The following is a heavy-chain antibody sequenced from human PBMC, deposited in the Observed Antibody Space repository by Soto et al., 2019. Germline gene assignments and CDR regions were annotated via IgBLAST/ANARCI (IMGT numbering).Heavy chain of an antibody. D-gene: IGHD2-2*01. CDR1: GGTFSSYA. J-gene: IGHJ4*02. CDR2: IIPIFGTA. V-gene: IGHV1-69*12. Sequence: QVQLVQSGAEVKKPGSSVKVSCKASGGTFSSYAISWVRQAPGQGLEWMGGIIPIFGTANYAQKFQGRVTITADESTTTADMELISLTSADTAVYYGARSVGYCISTSCFHFDYWGQGSLVTVCS. CDR3: ARSVGYCISTSCFHFDY.